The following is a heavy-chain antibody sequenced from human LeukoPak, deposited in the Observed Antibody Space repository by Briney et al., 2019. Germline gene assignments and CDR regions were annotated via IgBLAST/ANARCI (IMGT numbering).Heavy chain of an antibody. CDR1: RFTISDYY. CDR3: ARDWCDSGSYCRGAGLDL. CDR2: IKAGGSVV. V-gene: IGHV3-7*01. Sequence: GGSLRLSCAASRFTISDYYMSWVRQAPGKGLEWVANIKAGGSVVNYVDTVGGRFTISRDNAKNSLYLQLNSLRAEDTAVYYCARDWCDSGSYCRGAGLDLWGQGTMVTVSS. D-gene: IGHD3-10*01. J-gene: IGHJ3*01.